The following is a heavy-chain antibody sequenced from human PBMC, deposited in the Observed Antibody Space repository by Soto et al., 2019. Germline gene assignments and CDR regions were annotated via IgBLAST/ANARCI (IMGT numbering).Heavy chain of an antibody. J-gene: IGHJ4*02. V-gene: IGHV4-30-4*01. D-gene: IGHD2-21*02. Sequence: QVQLQESGPGLVKPSQSLSLTCTVSGGSITSDDYYWSWIRQPPGRGLEWSGYIFYSGSTHYNPSLKSRFIISLDTSKKQVSLTLSSVTAADTAVYYCASANCGGDCSYRHDRYYFESWGQGTLVTVSS. CDR3: ASANCGGDCSYRHDRYYFES. CDR2: IFYSGST. CDR1: GGSITSDDYY.